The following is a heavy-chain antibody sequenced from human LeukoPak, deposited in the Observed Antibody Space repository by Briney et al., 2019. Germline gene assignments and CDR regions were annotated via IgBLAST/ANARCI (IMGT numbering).Heavy chain of an antibody. J-gene: IGHJ3*02. V-gene: IGHV4-4*07. D-gene: IGHD3-22*01. CDR2: IYTSGST. CDR3: ARDMSYYDTVAFDI. Sequence: SGTLSLTCTVSGGSISSYYWSWIRQPAGKGLEWIGRIYTSGSTNYNPSLKSRVTMSVDTSKNQFSLKLSSVTAADTAVYYCARDMSYYDTVAFDIWGQGTMVTVSS. CDR1: GGSISSYY.